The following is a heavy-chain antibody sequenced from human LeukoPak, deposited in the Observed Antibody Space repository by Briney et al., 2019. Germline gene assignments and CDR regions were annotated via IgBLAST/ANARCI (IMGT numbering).Heavy chain of an antibody. CDR3: ASPSSGQSFDI. D-gene: IGHD6-19*01. Sequence: GGSLKHCCWASEIAGSRNYMNGFGQDRGHRNHWVSVIYTGGNTYYADSVKGRLTISRDNSKNTLYLQMHSLRAEDTAVYYCASPSSGQSFDIWGQGTMVTVSS. CDR1: EIAGSRNY. J-gene: IGHJ3*02. CDR2: IYTGGNT. V-gene: IGHV3-53*01.